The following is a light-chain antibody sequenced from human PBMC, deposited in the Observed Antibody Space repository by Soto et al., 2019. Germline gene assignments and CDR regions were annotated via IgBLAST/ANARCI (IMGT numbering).Light chain of an antibody. J-gene: IGKJ2*01. Sequence: IQMTQSPSTLSASVGDRVTITCRASQDIRRSLAWYQQKPGKAPQLLIYGASPLATGVPPRFSGSGSGTEFTLTISSLQPEDFAAYYCLQYNNYPRTLGQGTKVDIK. V-gene: IGKV1D-13*01. CDR2: GAS. CDR3: LQYNNYPRT. CDR1: QDIRRS.